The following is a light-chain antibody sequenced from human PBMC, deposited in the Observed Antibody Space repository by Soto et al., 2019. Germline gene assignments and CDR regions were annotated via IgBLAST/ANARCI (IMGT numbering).Light chain of an antibody. Sequence: QSVLTQPASVSGSPGQSITISCTGTSSDVGGHNSVSWYRQDPGKAPKLMIYDVSNRPSGVSDRFSGSKSGNTASLTISGLQIEDEADYYCSSFTSSVTYVFGTGTQ. CDR1: SSDVGGHNS. CDR2: DVS. V-gene: IGLV2-14*01. CDR3: SSFTSSVTYV. J-gene: IGLJ1*01.